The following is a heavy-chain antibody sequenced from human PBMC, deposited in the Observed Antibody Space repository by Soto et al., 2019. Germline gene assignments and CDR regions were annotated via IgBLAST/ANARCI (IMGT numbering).Heavy chain of an antibody. CDR3: AKDGATRDKCSGGRCKANNYGMEV. J-gene: IGHJ6*01. D-gene: IGHD2-15*01. CDR1: VFTFSTYA. V-gene: IGHV3-30*04. CDR2: LSSDGSKA. Sequence: PGGSLRLSCASSVFTFSTYAMHCVRQSPGKWLEWVAILSSDGSKAYYADSAKGRFTISRDNSKNTVYLQMNSLRAEDSAVFYCAKDGATRDKCSGGRCKANNYGMEVWGQRTTVNVSS.